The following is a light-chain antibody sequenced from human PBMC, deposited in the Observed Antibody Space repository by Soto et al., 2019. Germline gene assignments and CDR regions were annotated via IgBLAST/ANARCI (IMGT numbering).Light chain of an antibody. J-gene: IGKJ4*01. CDR3: QQYNNYPRT. CDR2: KAS. CDR1: QSISTW. V-gene: IGKV1-5*03. Sequence: DIQMTQSPSTLSASVGDRVTITCRASQSISTWLAWYQQKPGKAPKLLIYKASSLESGVPSRFSGSGSGTEFTLTISGLQPDDFATYSCQQYNNYPRTFGGGTKVEIK.